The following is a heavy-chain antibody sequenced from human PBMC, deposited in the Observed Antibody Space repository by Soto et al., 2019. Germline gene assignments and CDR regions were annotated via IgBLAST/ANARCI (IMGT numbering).Heavy chain of an antibody. CDR3: ARSLRGVTPAYYYYGLAV. CDR1: GYTFTGYY. CDR2: INPNSGGT. V-gene: IGHV1-2*02. D-gene: IGHD3-16*01. Sequence: GASVKVSCKASGYTFTGYYMHWVRQAPGQGLEWIGWINPNSGGTNYAQQFQGRVTMTADASTSTAYMELSRLRSEDTAVYYCARSLRGVTPAYYYYGLAVWGQGTTVTVSS. J-gene: IGHJ6*02.